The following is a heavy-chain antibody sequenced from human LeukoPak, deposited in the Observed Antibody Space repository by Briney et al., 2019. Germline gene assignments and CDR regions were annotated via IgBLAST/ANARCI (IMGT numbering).Heavy chain of an antibody. CDR2: INAGNGNT. V-gene: IGHV1-3*01. Sequence: GASVKVSCKASGYTFTSYAMHWVRQAPGQRLEWMGWINAGNGNTKYSQKFQGRVTITRDTSASTAYMELSSLRSEDTAVYYCARVIHCGSPPCLRWFAPWGQGTLVPVS. CDR1: GYTFTSYA. CDR3: ARVIHCGSPPCLRWFAP. J-gene: IGHJ5*02. D-gene: IGHD2-21*01.